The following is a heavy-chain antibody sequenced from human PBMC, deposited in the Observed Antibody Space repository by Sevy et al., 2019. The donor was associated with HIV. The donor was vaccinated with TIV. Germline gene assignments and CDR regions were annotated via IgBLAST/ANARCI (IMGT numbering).Heavy chain of an antibody. Sequence: GGSLRLSCAASGFTFSSYAMHWVRQAPGKGLEWVAVISYDGSNKYYADAVKGRFTIPRENSKNTMYLQMNSLSVEDTAVYYCARPYYGDYGDYSESGPNDAFDIWGQGTMVTVSS. J-gene: IGHJ3*02. CDR2: ISYDGSNK. CDR1: GFTFSSYA. CDR3: ARPYYGDYGDYSESGPNDAFDI. D-gene: IGHD4-17*01. V-gene: IGHV3-30-3*01.